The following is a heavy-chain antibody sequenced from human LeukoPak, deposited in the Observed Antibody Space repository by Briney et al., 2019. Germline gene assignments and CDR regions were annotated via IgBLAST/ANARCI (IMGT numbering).Heavy chain of an antibody. CDR2: ISWNSGSI. D-gene: IGHD3-22*01. CDR3: ATGDYYDSSGKSAFDI. J-gene: IGHJ3*02. V-gene: IGHV3-9*01. CDR1: GFTFDDYA. Sequence: GGSLRLSCAASGFTFDDYAMHWVRQAPGKGLEWVSGISWNSGSIGYADSVKGRFTISRDNAKNSLYLQMNSLRAEDTALYYRATGDYYDSSGKSAFDIWGQGTMVTVSS.